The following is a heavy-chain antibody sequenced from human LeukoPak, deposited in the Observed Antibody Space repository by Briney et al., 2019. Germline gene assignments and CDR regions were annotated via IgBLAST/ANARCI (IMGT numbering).Heavy chain of an antibody. Sequence: SETLSLTCAVYGGSFSGYYWNWIRQPPGKGLEWIGEINHSGSTNYNPSLKSRVTISVDTSKNQFSLKLNSVTVADTAFYFCAREVGRDGYNHFDSWGQGTLVTVSS. D-gene: IGHD5-24*01. CDR3: AREVGRDGYNHFDS. J-gene: IGHJ4*02. CDR2: INHSGST. CDR1: GGSFSGYY. V-gene: IGHV4-34*01.